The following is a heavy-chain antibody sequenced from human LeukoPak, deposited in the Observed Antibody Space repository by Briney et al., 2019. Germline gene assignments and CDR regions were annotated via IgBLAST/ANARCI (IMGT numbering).Heavy chain of an antibody. D-gene: IGHD3-10*01. J-gene: IGHJ4*02. V-gene: IGHV4-59*01. Sequence: SATLSLTCTVYCGSISSSYWSWIRQPPGKGLEWVGYIYYSGSTHYTPSLNTRVTISVDTSKNQFSLKLSSVTAADTAVYYCVRVRVRGVIDYWGQGTLVTVSS. CDR3: VRVRVRGVIDY. CDR2: IYYSGST. CDR1: CGSISSSY.